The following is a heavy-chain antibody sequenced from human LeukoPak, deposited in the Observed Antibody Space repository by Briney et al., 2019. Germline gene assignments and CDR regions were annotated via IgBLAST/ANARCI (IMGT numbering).Heavy chain of an antibody. CDR1: GFTFSSYW. CDR3: AREYDSSGWPLDY. V-gene: IGHV3-7*03. D-gene: IGHD3-22*01. CDR2: IKQDGSEK. J-gene: IGHJ4*02. Sequence: GGSLRLSCAASGFTFSSYWMSWVRQAPGKGLEWVANIKQDGSEKYYVDSVKGRFTISRDNAKNSLYLQMNSLRAEDTAVYYCAREYDSSGWPLDYWGQGTLVTVSS.